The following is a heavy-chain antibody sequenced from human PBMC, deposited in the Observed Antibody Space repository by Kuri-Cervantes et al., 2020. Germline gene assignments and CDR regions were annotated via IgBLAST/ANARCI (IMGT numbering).Heavy chain of an antibody. CDR2: INPSGGST. CDR1: GYTFTSYY. V-gene: IGHV1-46*01. CDR3: ARVIGYCSGGSRYERGFDP. J-gene: IGHJ5*02. D-gene: IGHD2-15*01. Sequence: ASVKVSCKASGYTFTSYYMHWVRQAPGQGLEWMGIINPSGGSTSYAQKFQGRVTMTRDTSTSTVYMELSSLRSEDTAVYYCARVIGYCSGGSRYERGFDPWGQGTLVTVSS.